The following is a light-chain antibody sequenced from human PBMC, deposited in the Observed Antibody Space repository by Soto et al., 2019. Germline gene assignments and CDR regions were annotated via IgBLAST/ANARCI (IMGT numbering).Light chain of an antibody. CDR1: QSVSSTF. J-gene: IGKJ4*02. V-gene: IGKV3-20*01. CDR2: GAS. Sequence: EFVLTQSPGTLSLSPGERATLSCRASQSVSSTFLAWYQQKPGQAPRLLIYGASTRSTAIPDRFSGSGSGRDSTLTISRLEPEDFAVYYFQHYDSSPPLTFGGGTKVEIK. CDR3: QHYDSSPPLT.